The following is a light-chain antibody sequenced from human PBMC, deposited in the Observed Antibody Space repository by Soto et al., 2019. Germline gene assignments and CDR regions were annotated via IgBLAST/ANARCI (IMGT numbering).Light chain of an antibody. Sequence: EIVLPQSPGALSLSPGERATLSCRASQSVSSSYLAWYQQKPGQAPRLLIYGASSRATGIPDRFSGSGSGTDFTLTISRLEPEDFAVYYCQQYGRTFGQGTKV. CDR2: GAS. CDR3: QQYGRT. J-gene: IGKJ1*01. CDR1: QSVSSSY. V-gene: IGKV3-20*01.